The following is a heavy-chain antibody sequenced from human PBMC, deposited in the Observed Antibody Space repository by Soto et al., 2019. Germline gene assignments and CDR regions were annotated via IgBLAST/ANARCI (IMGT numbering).Heavy chain of an antibody. CDR2: ISWNSGSI. J-gene: IGHJ6*03. D-gene: IGHD3-3*01. CDR3: AKDTYYDFWSGYPPFYYYYYMDV. CDR1: GFTFDDYA. Sequence: GGSLRLSCAASGFTFDDYAMHWVRQAPGKGLEWVSGISWNSGSIGYADSVKGRFTISRDNAKNSLYLQMNSLRAEDTALYYCAKDTYYDFWSGYPPFYYYYYMDVWGKGTTVTVSS. V-gene: IGHV3-9*01.